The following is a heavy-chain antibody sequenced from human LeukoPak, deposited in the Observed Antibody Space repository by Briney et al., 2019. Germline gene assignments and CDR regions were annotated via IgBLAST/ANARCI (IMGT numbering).Heavy chain of an antibody. J-gene: IGHJ4*02. V-gene: IGHV3-23*01. Sequence: GVSLRLSCAASGFTFRSYAMSWVRQAPGKGLEWVSALSGSGGSTYYAGSVKGRFTISRDNSKNTLYLRMNSLRAEDTAVYYCARVIVGAAYFDYWGQGTLVTVSS. CDR2: LSGSGGST. D-gene: IGHD1-26*01. CDR3: ARVIVGAAYFDY. CDR1: GFTFRSYA.